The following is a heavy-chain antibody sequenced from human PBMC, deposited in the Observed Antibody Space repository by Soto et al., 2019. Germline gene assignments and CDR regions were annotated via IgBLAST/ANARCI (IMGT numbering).Heavy chain of an antibody. CDR3: ATGPPPSEQWLVSILWYFDL. D-gene: IGHD6-19*01. Sequence: QVQLVQSGAEVKKPGASVKVSCKVSGYTLTELSMHWVRQAPGKGLEWMGGFDPEDGETIYAQKFQGRVTMTEDTSTDTAYMELSSLRSEDTAVYYCATGPPPSEQWLVSILWYFDLWGRGTLVTVSS. CDR1: GYTLTELS. CDR2: FDPEDGET. V-gene: IGHV1-24*01. J-gene: IGHJ2*01.